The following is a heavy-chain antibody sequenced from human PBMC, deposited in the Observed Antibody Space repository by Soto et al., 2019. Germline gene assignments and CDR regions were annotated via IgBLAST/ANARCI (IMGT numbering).Heavy chain of an antibody. V-gene: IGHV4-34*01. CDR3: ARVERGTATTVVDAFDI. CDR1: GGSVSSGNYY. J-gene: IGHJ3*02. Sequence: QVQLQQWGAGLLKPSETLSLTCAVYGGSVSSGNYYWSWIRQPPGKGLEWIGEMSHRGGTHFNPSLKSRVTTSVDTSKNHFSLKMSSVTAADTALYYCARVERGTATTVVDAFDIWGPGTMVTVSS. CDR2: MSHRGGT. D-gene: IGHD1-1*01.